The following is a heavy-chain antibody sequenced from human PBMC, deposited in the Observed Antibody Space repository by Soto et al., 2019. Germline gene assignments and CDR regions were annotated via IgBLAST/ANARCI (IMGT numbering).Heavy chain of an antibody. CDR3: AKDRDVAHFDY. CDR1: GFTFSHYG. D-gene: IGHD2-21*01. J-gene: IGHJ4*02. CDR2: ISYDGSNK. V-gene: IGHV3-30*18. Sequence: PGGSLRLSCAASGFTFSHYGMHWVRQAPGKGLKWVAVISYDGSNKYYADSVKGRFTISRDNSKNTLYLQMNSLRAEDTAVYYCAKDRDVAHFDYWGQGTLVTVSS.